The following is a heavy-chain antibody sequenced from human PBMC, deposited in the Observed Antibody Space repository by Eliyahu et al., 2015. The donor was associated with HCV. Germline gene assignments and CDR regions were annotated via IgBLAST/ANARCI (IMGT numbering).Heavy chain of an antibody. Sequence: EVQLLESGGGLVQPGGSLRLSCAASGFTFSXYAMSWVRQAPGKGLEWVXGIXGSGGSTYYGDSVKGRFTSSRDNSKNTLYLQMNSLRGEDTAVYYCAKVAQGGGNWDQGTLVTVSS. J-gene: IGHJ4*02. V-gene: IGHV3-23*01. D-gene: IGHD3-16*01. CDR3: AKVAQGGGN. CDR1: GFTFSXYA. CDR2: IXGSGGST.